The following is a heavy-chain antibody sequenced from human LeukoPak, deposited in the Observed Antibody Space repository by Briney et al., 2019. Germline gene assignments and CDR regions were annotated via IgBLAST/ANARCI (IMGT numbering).Heavy chain of an antibody. CDR2: ISAYNGNT. V-gene: IGHV1-18*01. D-gene: IGHD3-22*01. CDR3: AREDHYYDSSGYYITNYYYMDV. CDR1: GYTFTSYG. Sequence: ASVKVSCKASGYTFTSYGISWVRQAPGQGLEWMGWISAYNGNTNYAQKLQGRVTMTTDTSTSTAYMELRSLRSDDTAVYYCAREDHYYDSSGYYITNYYYMDVWGKGTTVTVSS. J-gene: IGHJ6*03.